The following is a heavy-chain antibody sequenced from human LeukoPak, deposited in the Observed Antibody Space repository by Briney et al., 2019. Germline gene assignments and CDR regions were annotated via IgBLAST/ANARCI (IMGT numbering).Heavy chain of an antibody. J-gene: IGHJ4*02. D-gene: IGHD6-19*01. CDR1: GFTFSSYW. Sequence: GGSLRLSCAASGFTFSSYWMSWVRQAPGKGLEWVANIKQDGSEKYYVDSVKGRFTISRDNAKNSLYLQMNSLRAEDTAVYYCATDRPYSSGWYFTFDYWGQGTLVTVSS. CDR2: IKQDGSEK. CDR3: ATDRPYSSGWYFTFDY. V-gene: IGHV3-7*01.